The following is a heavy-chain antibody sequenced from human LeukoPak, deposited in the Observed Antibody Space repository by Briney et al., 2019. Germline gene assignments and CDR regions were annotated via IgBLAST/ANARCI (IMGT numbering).Heavy chain of an antibody. CDR3: ARMGGAVAGTILTPYYYYGMDV. CDR2: IYYRGSP. CDR1: GGSISSYY. Sequence: SETLSLTCTVSGGSISSYYWSCLRQPPGEALEWRGYIYYRGSPNYNPSRTSRVTISVDTSKNQFSLKLSSVTAADTAVYYCARMGGAVAGTILTPYYYYGMDVWGQGTTVTVS. D-gene: IGHD6-19*01. J-gene: IGHJ6*02. V-gene: IGHV4-59*13.